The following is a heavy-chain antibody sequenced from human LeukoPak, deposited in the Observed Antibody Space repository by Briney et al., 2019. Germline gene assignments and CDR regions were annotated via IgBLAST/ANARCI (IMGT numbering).Heavy chain of an antibody. CDR1: GGSVSSTTYY. CDR2: INYSGST. D-gene: IGHD3-10*01. J-gene: IGHJ5*02. CDR3: ARKVVRGVICWFDA. V-gene: IGHV4-39*01. Sequence: PSETLSLTCSVSGGSVSSTTYYWSWIRQPPGKGLEWIASINYSGSTDYNPSLKSRVTISVDTSENQFSLKLSSVTAADTAVYYCARKVVRGVICWFDAWGQGTLVTVSS.